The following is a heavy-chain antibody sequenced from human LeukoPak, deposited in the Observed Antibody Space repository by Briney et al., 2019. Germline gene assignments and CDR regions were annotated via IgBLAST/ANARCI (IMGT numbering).Heavy chain of an antibody. CDR3: ARGYYNFWSGYYNY. CDR2: ISSSSSTI. Sequence: GGSLRLSCAASGFTFSSYSMTWVRQAPGKGLEWVSYISSSSSTIYYADSVKGRFTISRDNAKNSLYLQMNSLRDEDTAVYYCARGYYNFWSGYYNYWGQGTLVTVSS. CDR1: GFTFSSYS. D-gene: IGHD3-3*01. J-gene: IGHJ4*02. V-gene: IGHV3-48*02.